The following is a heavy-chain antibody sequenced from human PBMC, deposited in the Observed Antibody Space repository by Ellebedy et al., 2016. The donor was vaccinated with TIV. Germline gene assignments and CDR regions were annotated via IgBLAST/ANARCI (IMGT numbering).Heavy chain of an antibody. CDR1: GYTFTSYG. Sequence: AASVKVSCKASGYTFTSYGISWVRQAPGQGLEWMGWISAYNGNTNYAQKLQGRVTMTTDTSASTAYMELSSLRSEDTAVYYCARASARGSFDYWGQGTLVTVSS. CDR3: ARASARGSFDY. CDR2: ISAYNGNT. V-gene: IGHV1-18*01. D-gene: IGHD6-6*01. J-gene: IGHJ4*02.